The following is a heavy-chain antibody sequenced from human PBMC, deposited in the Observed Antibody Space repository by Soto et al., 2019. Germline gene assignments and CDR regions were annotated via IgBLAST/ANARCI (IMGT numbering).Heavy chain of an antibody. V-gene: IGHV3-33*01. Sequence: PGGSLRLSCAASGFTFSSYGMHWVRQAPGKGLEWVAVIWYDGSNKYYADSVKGRFTISRDNSKNTLYLQMNSLRAEDTAVYYCAREHCGGDCHFDYWGQGTLVTVSS. CDR2: IWYDGSNK. CDR1: GFTFSSYG. CDR3: AREHCGGDCHFDY. J-gene: IGHJ4*02. D-gene: IGHD2-21*02.